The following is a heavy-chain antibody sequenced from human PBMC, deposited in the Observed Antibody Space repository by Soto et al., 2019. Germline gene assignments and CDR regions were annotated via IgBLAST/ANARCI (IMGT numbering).Heavy chain of an antibody. CDR1: GFIFNAYA. CDR2: IGGGGGHT. D-gene: IGHD4-4*01. Sequence: EVQLLESGGGIVQPGGSLRLSCAASGFIFNAYAMTWVRQAPGKGLEWVSAIGGGGGHTYYAASVMGRFTISRDNSRDTVDLHTNSLRAEDTAVYYWARVDSDYINSLDNRGQGILVTVSS. J-gene: IGHJ4*02. V-gene: IGHV3-23*01. CDR3: ARVDSDYINSLDN.